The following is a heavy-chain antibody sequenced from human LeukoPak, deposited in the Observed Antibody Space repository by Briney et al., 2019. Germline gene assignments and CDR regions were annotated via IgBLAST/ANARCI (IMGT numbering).Heavy chain of an antibody. CDR1: GGSFSGYY. J-gene: IGHJ4*02. Sequence: PSETLSLTCAVYGGSFSGYYWSWIRQPPGXXXXXXXEINHSGSTNYNPSLXXXVTIXVDTSKNQFSLKLSSVTAADTAVYYCARGLGSGSYVYCFDYWGQGTLVTVSS. V-gene: IGHV4-34*01. D-gene: IGHD1-26*01. CDR2: INHSGST. CDR3: ARGLGSGSYVYCFDY.